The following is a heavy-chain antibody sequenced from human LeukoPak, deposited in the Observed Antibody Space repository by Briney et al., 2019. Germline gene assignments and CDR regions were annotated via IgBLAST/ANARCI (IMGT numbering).Heavy chain of an antibody. V-gene: IGHV4-34*01. CDR3: AVPTSPYYYYYMDV. CDR1: GGSFSGYY. D-gene: IGHD2/OR15-2a*01. J-gene: IGHJ6*03. CDR2: INHSGST. Sequence: PSETLSLTCAVYGGSFSGYYWSWIRQPPGKGLEWIGEINHSGSTNYNPSLKSRVTISVDTSKNQFSLKLSSVTAADTAVYYCAVPTSPYYYYYMDVWGKGTTVTISS.